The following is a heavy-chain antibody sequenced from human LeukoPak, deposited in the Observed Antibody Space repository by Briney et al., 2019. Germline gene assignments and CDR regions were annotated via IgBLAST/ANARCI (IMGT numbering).Heavy chain of an antibody. D-gene: IGHD3-9*01. CDR2: ISYSGST. J-gene: IGHJ3*02. CDR1: GGSISSYY. V-gene: IGHV4-59*08. Sequence: SETLSLTCTVSGGSISSYYWGWIRQPPGKGLEWIGYISYSGSTNYNPSLKSRVTISIDTSKNQFSLKLRSVTAADTAIYYCARQGYDILTGYVDAFDIWGQGTMVTVSS. CDR3: ARQGYDILTGYVDAFDI.